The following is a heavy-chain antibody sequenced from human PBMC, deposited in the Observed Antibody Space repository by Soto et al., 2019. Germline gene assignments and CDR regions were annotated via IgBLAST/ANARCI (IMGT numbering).Heavy chain of an antibody. D-gene: IGHD3-16*01. CDR1: GYSFTSYW. CDR2: IYPGDSDT. CDR3: ARDYSFSGSYAPWFDP. Sequence: PGESLKISCKGSGYSFTSYWIGWVRRMPGKGLEWMGIIYPGDSDTRYSPSFQGQVTISADKSISTVYLQMNSLRAEDTVVFFCARDYSFSGSYAPWFDPRGQGTLVTVSS. V-gene: IGHV5-51*01. J-gene: IGHJ5*02.